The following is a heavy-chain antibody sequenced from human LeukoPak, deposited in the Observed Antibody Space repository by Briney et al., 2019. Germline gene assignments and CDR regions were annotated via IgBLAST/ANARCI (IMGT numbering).Heavy chain of an antibody. J-gene: IGHJ3*02. CDR1: GYTLTELS. D-gene: IGHD5-18*01. Sequence: ASVKVSCKVSGYTLTELSMHWVRQAPGKGLEWMGGFEPEDGETIYAQKFQGRVTMTEDTSTDTAYMELSSLRSEDTAVYYCATDGESGGYSFKNAFDIWGQGTMVTVSS. CDR2: FEPEDGET. V-gene: IGHV1-24*01. CDR3: ATDGESGGYSFKNAFDI.